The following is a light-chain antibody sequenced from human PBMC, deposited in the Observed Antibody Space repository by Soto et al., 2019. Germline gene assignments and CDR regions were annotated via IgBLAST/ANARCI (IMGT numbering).Light chain of an antibody. CDR1: QGIRSY. CDR2: AAS. CDR3: QQSYSTPPGFT. Sequence: DIQLTQSPSFLSASVGDRVTITCRASQGIRSYLNWYQQKPGKAPKLLIYAASSLQSGVPSRFSGNGSGTDFTLTISSLQPEDFATYSCQQSYSTPPGFTFGPGTKVDIK. V-gene: IGKV1-39*01. J-gene: IGKJ3*01.